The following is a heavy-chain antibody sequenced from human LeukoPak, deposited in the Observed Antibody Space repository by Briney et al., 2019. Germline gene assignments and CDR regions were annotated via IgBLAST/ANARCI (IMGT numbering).Heavy chain of an antibody. D-gene: IGHD1-26*01. CDR3: TRDLVRATSDF. Sequence: GGSLRLSCSASGFIFTTYWMHWVREAPGKGLVWVARINSDGSDTYYADSVKGRFTISRDNSKNTVYLQMNSLRAEDTAVYYCTRDLVRATSDFWGQGTLVTVSS. J-gene: IGHJ4*02. V-gene: IGHV3-74*01. CDR2: INSDGSDT. CDR1: GFIFTTYW.